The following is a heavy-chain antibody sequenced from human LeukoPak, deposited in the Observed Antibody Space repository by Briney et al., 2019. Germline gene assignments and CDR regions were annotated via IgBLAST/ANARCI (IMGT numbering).Heavy chain of an antibody. D-gene: IGHD3-22*01. CDR2: IYYSGST. V-gene: IGHV4-31*03. CDR1: GGSISSGGYY. CDR3: ARVFAAGGSGYYYDWIFDY. Sequence: PSQTLSLTCTVSGGSISSGGYYWSWIRQHPGKGLEWIGYIYYSGSTYYNPSLKSRVTISVDTSKNQFSLKLSSVTAADTAVYCCARVFAAGGSGYYYDWIFDYWGQGTLVTVSS. J-gene: IGHJ4*02.